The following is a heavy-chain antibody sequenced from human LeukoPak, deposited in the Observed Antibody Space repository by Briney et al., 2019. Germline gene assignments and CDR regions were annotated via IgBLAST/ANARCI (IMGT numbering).Heavy chain of an antibody. CDR3: ASTSIAAAGLNDY. CDR2: ISYDGSNK. Sequence: PGRSLRLSCAASGFTFSSYAMHWVRQAPGKGLGWVAVISYDGSNKYYADSVKGRFTISRDNSKNTLYLQMDSLRAEDTAVYYCASTSIAAAGLNDYWGQGTLVTVSS. CDR1: GFTFSSYA. J-gene: IGHJ4*02. D-gene: IGHD6-13*01. V-gene: IGHV3-30-3*01.